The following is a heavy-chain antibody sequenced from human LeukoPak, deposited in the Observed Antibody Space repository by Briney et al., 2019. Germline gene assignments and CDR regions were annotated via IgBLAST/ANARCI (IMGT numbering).Heavy chain of an antibody. Sequence: SETLSLTCTVSGGSISSYYWSWIRQPPGKGLEWIGYIYYSGSTNYSPSLKSRVTISVDTSKNQFSLKLSSVTAADTAVYYCARLTRWELPIWGQGTMVTVSS. V-gene: IGHV4-59*01. J-gene: IGHJ3*02. D-gene: IGHD1-26*01. CDR3: ARLTRWELPI. CDR1: GGSISSYY. CDR2: IYYSGST.